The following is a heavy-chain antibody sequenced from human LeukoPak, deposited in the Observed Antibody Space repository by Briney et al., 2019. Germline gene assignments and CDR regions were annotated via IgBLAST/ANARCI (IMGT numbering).Heavy chain of an antibody. D-gene: IGHD3-9*01. Sequence: SETLSLTCTVSGGSIRSYYWSWIRQPPGKGLEWIGYIYTSGSTNYNPSLKSRVTISVDTSKNQFSLKLTSVTAADTAVYYCANRRDFDWLLSLFDYWGQGTLVTVSS. CDR2: IYTSGST. J-gene: IGHJ4*02. CDR3: ANRRDFDWLLSLFDY. CDR1: GGSIRSYY. V-gene: IGHV4-4*09.